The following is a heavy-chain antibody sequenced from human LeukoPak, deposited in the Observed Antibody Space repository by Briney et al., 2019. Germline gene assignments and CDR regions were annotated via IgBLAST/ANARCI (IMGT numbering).Heavy chain of an antibody. V-gene: IGHV1-46*01. CDR2: INPSGGST. CDR1: GYTFTSYY. D-gene: IGHD2-2*02. J-gene: IGHJ4*02. Sequence: VASVTVSCTASGYTFTSYYMHWVRQAPGQGLEWMGIINPSGGSTSYAQKFQGRVTMTRDTSTSTVYMELSSLRSEDTAVYYCASVYCSSTSCYTGSFDYWGQGTLVTVSS. CDR3: ASVYCSSTSCYTGSFDY.